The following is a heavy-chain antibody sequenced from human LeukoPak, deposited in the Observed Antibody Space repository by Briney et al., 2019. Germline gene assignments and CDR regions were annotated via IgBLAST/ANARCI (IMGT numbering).Heavy chain of an antibody. CDR1: GFTFSSYA. Sequence: GGSLRLSCAAAGFTFSSYAMSWVRQAPGRGLEWVSAMSGSGGSTYFADSVKGRFTISRDKSKNTLYLQTNSLRAEDTAVYYCVKVDNGILTGYYAFDYWGRGTLVTVSS. V-gene: IGHV3-23*01. CDR3: VKVDNGILTGYYAFDY. J-gene: IGHJ4*02. CDR2: MSGSGGST. D-gene: IGHD3-9*01.